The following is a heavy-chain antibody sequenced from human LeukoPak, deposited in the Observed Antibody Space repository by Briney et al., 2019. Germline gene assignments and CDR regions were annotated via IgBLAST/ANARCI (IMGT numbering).Heavy chain of an antibody. Sequence: SETLSLTCTVSGGSISSSSYYWGWTRQPPGKGLEWIGSIYYSGSTYYNPSLKSRVTISVDTSKNQFSLKLSSVTAADTAVYYCATYLDRDIFDYWGQGTLVTVSS. CDR2: IYYSGST. CDR1: GGSISSSSYY. J-gene: IGHJ4*02. V-gene: IGHV4-39*07. CDR3: ATYLDRDIFDY.